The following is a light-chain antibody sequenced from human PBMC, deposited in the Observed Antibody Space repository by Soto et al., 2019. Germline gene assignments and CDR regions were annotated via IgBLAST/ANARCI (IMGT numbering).Light chain of an antibody. J-gene: IGKJ5*01. CDR1: QSVTSK. CDR3: QQYGGSPIT. V-gene: IGKV3-20*01. Sequence: EVVLTQSPGTLSLSPVDRATLSCVASQSVTSKLAWYQQKPGQAPRLLISGASNRATGIPDRFSGSGSGTDFTLTISRLEPDDFALYFCQQYGGSPITFGLGTRLEIK. CDR2: GAS.